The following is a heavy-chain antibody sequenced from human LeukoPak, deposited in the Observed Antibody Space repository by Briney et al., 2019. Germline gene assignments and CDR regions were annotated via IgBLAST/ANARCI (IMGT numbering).Heavy chain of an antibody. J-gene: IGHJ4*02. V-gene: IGHV4-30-2*01. CDR2: IYHSGST. D-gene: IGHD5/OR15-5a*01. CDR1: GGSISSGGYS. Sequence: SQTLSLTCAVSGGSISSGGYSWSWIRQPPGKGLEWIGYIYHSGSTYYNPSLKSRVTISVDRSKNQFSLKLSSVTAADTAVYYCARSTSPYYFDYWGQGTLVTVSS. CDR3: ARSTSPYYFDY.